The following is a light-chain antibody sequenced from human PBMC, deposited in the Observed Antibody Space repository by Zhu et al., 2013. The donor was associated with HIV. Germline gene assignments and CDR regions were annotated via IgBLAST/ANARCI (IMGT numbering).Light chain of an antibody. CDR1: QSIGSW. Sequence: DIQMSQSPSTLSASVGDRVTITCRASQSIGSWLAWYQQRPGKAPKLLIYKASTLESGVPSRFSGSGSGTEFTLTISSLQPDDFATYYCQQYNSYSYTFGQGTNLEIK. J-gene: IGKJ2*01. CDR2: KAS. CDR3: QQYNSYSYT. V-gene: IGKV1-5*03.